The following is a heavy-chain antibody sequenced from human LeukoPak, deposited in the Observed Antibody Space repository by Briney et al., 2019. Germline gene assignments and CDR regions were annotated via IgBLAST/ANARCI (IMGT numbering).Heavy chain of an antibody. CDR2: IYASGTT. D-gene: IGHD6-13*01. V-gene: IGHV4-4*07. CDR3: ATDRGGSSSWIDY. CDR1: GGSISSYY. J-gene: IGHJ4*02. Sequence: SETLSLTCTVSGGSISSYYWSWVRQPAGKGLEWIGRIYASGTTRYNPSLQSRVTMSVDMSKNQFSLKLSSVTAADTAVYYCATDRGGSSSWIDYWGQGTLVTVSS.